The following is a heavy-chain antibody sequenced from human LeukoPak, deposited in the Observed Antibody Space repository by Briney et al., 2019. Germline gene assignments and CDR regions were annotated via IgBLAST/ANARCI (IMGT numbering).Heavy chain of an antibody. CDR3: ARSGQLLNNWFDP. CDR1: GGTFSSYA. D-gene: IGHD2-2*01. Sequence: ASVKVSCKASGGTFSSYAISWVRQAPGQGLEWMGRIIPILGIANYAQKFQGRVTITADKSTSTAYMELSSLRSEDTAVYYCARSGQLLNNWFDPWGQGTLVTVSS. CDR2: IIPILGIA. V-gene: IGHV1-69*04. J-gene: IGHJ5*02.